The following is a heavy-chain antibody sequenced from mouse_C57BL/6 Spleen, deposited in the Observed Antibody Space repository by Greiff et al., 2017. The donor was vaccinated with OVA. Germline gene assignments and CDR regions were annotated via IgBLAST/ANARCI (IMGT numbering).Heavy chain of an antibody. CDR1: GYTFTDHT. V-gene: IGHV1-78*01. D-gene: IGHD3-2*02. J-gene: IGHJ3*01. Sequence: VKLVESDAELVKPGASVKISCKVSGYTFTDHTIHWMKQRPEQGLEWIGYIYPRDGSTKYNEKFKGKATLTADKSSSTAYMQLNSLTSEDSAVYFCARSQLRLDAWFAYWGQGTLVTVSA. CDR2: IYPRDGST. CDR3: ARSQLRLDAWFAY.